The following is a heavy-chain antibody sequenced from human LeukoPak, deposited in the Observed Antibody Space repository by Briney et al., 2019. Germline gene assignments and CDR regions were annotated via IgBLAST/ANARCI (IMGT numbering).Heavy chain of an antibody. CDR2: INSDGSST. CDR3: AGRYCSGGICYYY. CDR1: GFTFSTYW. J-gene: IGHJ4*02. D-gene: IGHD2-15*01. V-gene: IGHV3-74*01. Sequence: GGSLRLSCAASGFTFSTYWMHWVGQAPGKGLVWVSRINSDGSSTNYADSVKGRFTISRDNAKNTLYLQMNSLRAEDTAVYYCAGRYCSGGICYYYWGQGTLVTVSS.